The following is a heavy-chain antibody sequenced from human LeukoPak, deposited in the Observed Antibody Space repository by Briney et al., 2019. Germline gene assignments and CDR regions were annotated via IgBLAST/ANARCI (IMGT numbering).Heavy chain of an antibody. D-gene: IGHD6-19*01. Sequence: GGSLRLSCAASGFILSSKYMSWVRQPAGKGLECVSVIYSGGTTFYAASVKGRFTISRDNSKNTLYLQMNSLSPDDTAVYYCTKLKGWYGDGYFDSWGPGTLVTVSS. CDR3: TKLKGWYGDGYFDS. J-gene: IGHJ4*02. V-gene: IGHV3-53*01. CDR2: IYSGGTT. CDR1: GFILSSKY.